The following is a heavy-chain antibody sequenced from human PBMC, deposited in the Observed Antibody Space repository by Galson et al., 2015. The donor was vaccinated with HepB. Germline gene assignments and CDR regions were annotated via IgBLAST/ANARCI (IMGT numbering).Heavy chain of an antibody. CDR1: GGSISSSSYY. D-gene: IGHD2-15*01. CDR2: IYYSGST. J-gene: IGHJ3*02. CDR3: ARGGGSARVGAFDI. V-gene: IGHV4-39*01. Sequence: CTVSGGSISSSSYYWGWVRQPPGKGLDWIGSIYYSGSTYYNPSLKSRVTISVDTSKNQFSLKLSSVTAADTAVYYCARGGGSARVGAFDIWGQGTMVTVSS.